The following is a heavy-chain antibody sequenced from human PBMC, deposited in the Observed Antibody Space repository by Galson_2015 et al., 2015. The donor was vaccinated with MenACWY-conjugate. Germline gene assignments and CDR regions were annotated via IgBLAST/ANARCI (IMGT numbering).Heavy chain of an antibody. CDR1: GGTFSSYA. CDR3: AMYVDIVATPEDYFDY. V-gene: IGHV1-69*13. D-gene: IGHD5-12*01. Sequence: SVKVSCKASGGTFSSYAISWVRQAPGQGLEWMGGIIPIFGTANYAQKFQGRVTITADESTSTAYMELRSLRSDDTAVYYCAMYVDIVATPEDYFDYGGQGTLSPSPQ. CDR2: IIPIFGTA. J-gene: IGHJ4*02.